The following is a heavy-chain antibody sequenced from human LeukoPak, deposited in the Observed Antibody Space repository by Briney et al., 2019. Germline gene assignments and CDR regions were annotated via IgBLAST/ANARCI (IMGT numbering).Heavy chain of an antibody. CDR3: ARGVGDNFPDSWYFDL. CDR1: GITFSNYG. J-gene: IGHJ2*01. CDR2: IWYDGSNK. V-gene: IGHV3-33*01. D-gene: IGHD3-16*01. Sequence: GGSLRLSCAASGITFSNYGMHLVRQAPGKGLEWVAVIWYDGSNKYYADSVKGRFTISRDNSQNTLYLQMNSLRAKDTAVYYCARGVGDNFPDSWYFDLWGRGTLVTVSS.